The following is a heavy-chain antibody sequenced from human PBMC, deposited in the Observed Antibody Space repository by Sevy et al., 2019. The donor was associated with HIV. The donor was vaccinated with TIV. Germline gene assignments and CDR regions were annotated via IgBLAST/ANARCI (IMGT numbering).Heavy chain of an antibody. Sequence: GESLKISCAASGFTFSTYGMHWVRQAPGKGLEWVAFIRFDGTIKYYTDSVKGRLTISRDNSKNTLYLQMNSLRAEDTAVYFCAKVLHIVVLPAAIDYYYGMDVWGQGTTVTVSS. J-gene: IGHJ6*02. CDR3: AKVLHIVVLPAAIDYYYGMDV. CDR2: IRFDGTIK. CDR1: GFTFSTYG. D-gene: IGHD2-2*01. V-gene: IGHV3-30*02.